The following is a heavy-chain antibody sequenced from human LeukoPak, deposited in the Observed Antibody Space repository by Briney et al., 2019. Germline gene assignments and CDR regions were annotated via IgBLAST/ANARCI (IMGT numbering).Heavy chain of an antibody. CDR3: ARTGTTETTDPWGYLDY. V-gene: IGHV3-23*01. CDR2: TSGSGVST. CDR1: GFTFSSYA. Sequence: QTGGCLRLSCAASGFTFSSYAMSWVRQAPGKGLEWVSSTSGSGVSTYYGGSVKGRVTISRDNSKNTLYLQMSSLRAEDTAVYYCARTGTTETTDPWGYLDYWGQGSLVTVSS. J-gene: IGHJ4*02. D-gene: IGHD1-1*01.